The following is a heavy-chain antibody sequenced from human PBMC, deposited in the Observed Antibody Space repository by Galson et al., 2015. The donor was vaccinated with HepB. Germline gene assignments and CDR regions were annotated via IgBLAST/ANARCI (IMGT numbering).Heavy chain of an antibody. J-gene: IGHJ4*02. CDR2: FDPEDGET. Sequence: SVKVSCKVSGYTLTELSMHWVRQAPGKGLEWMGGFDPEDGETIYAQKFQGRVTMTEDTSTDTAYMELSSVTAADTAVYYCARVTLYYYGSGSPFDYWGQGTLVTVSS. D-gene: IGHD3-10*01. CDR1: GYTLTELS. V-gene: IGHV1-24*01. CDR3: ARVTLYYYGSGSPFDY.